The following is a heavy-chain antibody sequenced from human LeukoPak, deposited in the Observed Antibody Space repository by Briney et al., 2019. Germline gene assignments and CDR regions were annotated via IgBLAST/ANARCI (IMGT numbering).Heavy chain of an antibody. J-gene: IGHJ4*02. CDR1: GFTFDDYA. D-gene: IGHD3-9*01. V-gene: IGHV3-9*01. Sequence: GGSLRLPCAASGFTFDDYAMHWVRQAPGQGLEWVSGISWNSGSIGYADSVKGRFTISRDNAKNSLYLQMNSLRAEDTALYYCAKDSFEWNYFDYWGQGTLVTVSS. CDR3: AKDSFEWNYFDY. CDR2: ISWNSGSI.